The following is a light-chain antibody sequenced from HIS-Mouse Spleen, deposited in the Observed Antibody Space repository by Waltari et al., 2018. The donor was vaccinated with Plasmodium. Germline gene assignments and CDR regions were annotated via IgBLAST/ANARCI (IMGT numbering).Light chain of an antibody. Sequence: SYVLTQPPSVSVAPGKTARITFGGNNLRSKSVHWYQQKPGQAPGLVVYEDSDRPSGIPERFSGSNSGNTATLTISRVEAGDEADYYCQVWDSSSDHWVFGGGTKLTVL. J-gene: IGLJ3*02. CDR3: QVWDSSSDHWV. CDR2: EDS. V-gene: IGLV3-21*03. CDR1: NLRSKS.